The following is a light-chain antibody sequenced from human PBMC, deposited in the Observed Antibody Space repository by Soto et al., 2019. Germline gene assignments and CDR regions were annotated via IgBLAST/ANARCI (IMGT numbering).Light chain of an antibody. Sequence: QAVVTQPPSVSEAPRQRVTISCSGSSSNIGNNAVNWYQLLPGKAPKLLIYYDDLLPSGVSDRFSGSKSGTSASLAISGLQSEDEADYYCAAWDDSLNGWVFGGGTKLTVL. V-gene: IGLV1-36*01. J-gene: IGLJ3*02. CDR2: YDD. CDR1: SSNIGNNA. CDR3: AAWDDSLNGWV.